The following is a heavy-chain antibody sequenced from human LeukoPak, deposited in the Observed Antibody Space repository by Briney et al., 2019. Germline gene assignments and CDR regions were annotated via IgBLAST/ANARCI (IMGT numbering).Heavy chain of an antibody. D-gene: IGHD1-7*01. Sequence: GASVKVSCKASGYTFTGYYMQWVRQAPGQGLEWMGWINPNSGGTNYAQKFQGRVTMTRDTSITTAYEELSSLRSDDTAVYYCARGPTWGGWKYEYYMDVWGKGTTVTVSS. CDR1: GYTFTGYY. CDR3: ARGPTWGGWKYEYYMDV. J-gene: IGHJ6*03. CDR2: INPNSGGT. V-gene: IGHV1-2*02.